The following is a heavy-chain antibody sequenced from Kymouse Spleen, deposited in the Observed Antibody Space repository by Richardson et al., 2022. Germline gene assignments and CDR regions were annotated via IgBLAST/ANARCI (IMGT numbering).Heavy chain of an antibody. D-gene: IGHD6-6*01. V-gene: IGHV4-34*01. CDR1: GGSFSGYY. Sequence: QVQLQQWGAGLLKPSETLSLTCAVYGGSFSGYYWSWIRQPPGKGLEWIGEINHSGSTNYNPSLKSRVTISVDTSKNQFSLKLSSVTAADTAVYYCARGEQLGRFDYWGQGTLVTVSS. CDR3: ARGEQLGRFDY. CDR2: INHSGST. J-gene: IGHJ4*02.